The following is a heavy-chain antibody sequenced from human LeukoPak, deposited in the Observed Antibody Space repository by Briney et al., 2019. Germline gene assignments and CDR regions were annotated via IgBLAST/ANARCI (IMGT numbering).Heavy chain of an antibody. V-gene: IGHV3-11*04. D-gene: IGHD1-26*01. CDR2: ISSSGSTI. J-gene: IGHJ4*02. Sequence: PGGSLRLSCAASGFTFSDYYMSWIRQAPGKGLEWVSYISSSGSTIYYADSVKGRFTISRDNAKNSLYPQMNSLRAEDTAVYYCARDPAPYSGSYSYFDYWGQGTLVTVSS. CDR3: ARDPAPYSGSYSYFDY. CDR1: GFTFSDYY.